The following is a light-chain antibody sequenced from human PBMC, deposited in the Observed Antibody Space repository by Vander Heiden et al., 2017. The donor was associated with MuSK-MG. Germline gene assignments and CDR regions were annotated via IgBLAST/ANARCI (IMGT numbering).Light chain of an antibody. V-gene: IGLV3-1*01. CDR1: KLGATY. CDR2: QDS. J-gene: IGLJ2*01. Sequence: SCELTQPPPLSVSPGPAARITCAGAKLGATYAFWYPQKPGQSPVLVIYQDSKRPVGNPERFSGSNYGNTATLTIRGTQARDEADYYWHAWDSSTVVFGGGNKLTVL. CDR3: HAWDSSTVV.